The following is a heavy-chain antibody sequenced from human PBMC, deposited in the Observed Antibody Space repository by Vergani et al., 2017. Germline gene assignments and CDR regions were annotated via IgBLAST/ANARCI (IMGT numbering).Heavy chain of an antibody. D-gene: IGHD3-10*01. CDR1: GGTFSSYA. CDR3: ARYQYYGSGSFDY. J-gene: IGHJ4*02. Sequence: QVQLVQSGAEVKKPGSSVKVSCKASGGTFSSYAISWVRQAPGQGLEWMGRIIPILGIANYAQKFQGRVTITADKSTSTAYMELSSLRSEDTAVYYCARYQYYGSGSFDYWGQGTLVTVSS. V-gene: IGHV1-69*04. CDR2: IIPILGIA.